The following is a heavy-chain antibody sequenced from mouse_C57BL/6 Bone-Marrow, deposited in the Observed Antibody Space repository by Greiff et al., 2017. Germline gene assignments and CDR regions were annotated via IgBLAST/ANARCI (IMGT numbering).Heavy chain of an antibody. V-gene: IGHV1-62-2*01. Sequence: VQLQQSGAELVKPGASVKLSCKASGYTFTKYTIHWVKQRSGQGLEWIGWFYPGSGSIKYNEKFKDKATLTADKSSSTVFMGLSRLTSEDSAVYFCARHEEGGGYYVYAMDYWGQGTSVTVSS. CDR3: ARHEEGGGYYVYAMDY. J-gene: IGHJ4*01. D-gene: IGHD2-3*01. CDR2: FYPGSGSI. CDR1: GYTFTKYT.